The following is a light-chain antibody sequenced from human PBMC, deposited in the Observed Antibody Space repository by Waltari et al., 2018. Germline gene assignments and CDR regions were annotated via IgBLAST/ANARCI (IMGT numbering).Light chain of an antibody. Sequence: DIQMTQSPSTLSASVGDRVTITCRASQTISSWLAWYQQTPGKPPKLLIYKASSLESGVPSTFSGSGSGTEFTLTISSLQPDDFATYYCQQYYNYKTFGQGTKVEIK. CDR2: KAS. J-gene: IGKJ1*01. V-gene: IGKV1-5*03. CDR1: QTISSW. CDR3: QQYYNYKT.